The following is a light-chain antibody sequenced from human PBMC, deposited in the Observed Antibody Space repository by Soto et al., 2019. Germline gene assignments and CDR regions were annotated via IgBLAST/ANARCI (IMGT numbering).Light chain of an antibody. CDR1: SSNIGGNS. CDR3: SSYTSISSLGV. Sequence: QSVMTQPPSVSAAPGQRVTISCSGSSSNIGGNSVSWYQQLPGTAPKLLIYDDDKRPSGIPDRFSGSKSGNTASLTISGLQAEDEADYYCSSYTSISSLGVFGTGTKLTVL. CDR2: DDD. J-gene: IGLJ1*01. V-gene: IGLV1-51*01.